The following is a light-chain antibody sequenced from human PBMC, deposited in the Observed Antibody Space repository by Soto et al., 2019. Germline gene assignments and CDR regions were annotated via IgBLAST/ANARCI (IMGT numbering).Light chain of an antibody. Sequence: DIQMSQSPSALSASEGDRVTITCRASQSIKTWLAWYQRKPGRAPNLLIYDASSLQSGVPSRFSGSGSGTEFTLTISSLQPDDSATYYCQQYESYSWTFGQGTKVDIK. V-gene: IGKV1-5*01. CDR3: QQYESYSWT. CDR2: DAS. J-gene: IGKJ1*01. CDR1: QSIKTW.